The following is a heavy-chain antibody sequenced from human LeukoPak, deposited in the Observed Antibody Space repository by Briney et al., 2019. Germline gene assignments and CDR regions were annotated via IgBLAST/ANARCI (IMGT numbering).Heavy chain of an antibody. V-gene: IGHV3-9*01. CDR1: GFTFDDYA. CDR2: ISYNSDTI. CDR3: AKDYCGGDCYSGWYFDL. Sequence: PGGSLRLSCAASGFTFDDYAMHWVRQAPGKGQEWVSGISYNSDTIAYADSVKGRFTIFRDNAKNSLYLQMNSLRAEDTALYYCAKDYCGGDCYSGWYFDLWDRGTLVTVSS. J-gene: IGHJ2*01. D-gene: IGHD2-21*02.